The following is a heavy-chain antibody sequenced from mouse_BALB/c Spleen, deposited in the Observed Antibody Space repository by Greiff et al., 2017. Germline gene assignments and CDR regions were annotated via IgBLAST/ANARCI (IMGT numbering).Heavy chain of an antibody. V-gene: IGHV5-6-5*01. CDR3: ARGRGNYSYYFDY. J-gene: IGHJ2*01. D-gene: IGHD2-1*01. CDR1: GFTFSSYA. Sequence: EVKVVESGGGLVKPGGSLKLSCAASGFTFSSYAMSWVRQTPEKRLEWVASISSGGSTYYPDSVKGRFTISRDNARNILYLQMSSLRSEDTAMYYCARGRGNYSYYFDYWGQGTTLTVSS. CDR2: ISSGGST.